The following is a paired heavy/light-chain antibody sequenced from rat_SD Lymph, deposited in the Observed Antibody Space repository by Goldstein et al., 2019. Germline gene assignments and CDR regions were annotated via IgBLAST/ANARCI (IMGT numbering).Light chain of an antibody. CDR1: QNINRY. V-gene: IGKV22S4*01. CDR2: NAN. J-gene: IGKJ2-1*01. Sequence: DIQMTQSPSFLSASVGDRVTINCKASQNINRYLNWYQQKLGEAPKLLIYNANSLQTGIPSRFSGSGSGTDFTLTISSLQPEDVATYFCLQHNSWPPTFGAGTKLELK. CDR3: LQHNSWPPT.
Heavy chain of an antibody. CDR3: ARGSPFAY. D-gene: IGHD1-2*01. Sequence: VQLVESGGGLVQPGKSLKLSCSASGFTFSSYGMHWIRQAPGKGLDWVAYISSSSGTVYADAVKGRFTISRDNAKNTLYLQLNSLKSEDTAIYYCARGSPFAYWGQGTLVTVSS. CDR1: GFTFSSYG. CDR2: ISSSSGT. V-gene: IGHV5-62*01. J-gene: IGHJ3*01.